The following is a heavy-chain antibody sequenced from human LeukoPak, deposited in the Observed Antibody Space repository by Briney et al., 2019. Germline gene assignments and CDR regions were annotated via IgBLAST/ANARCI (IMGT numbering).Heavy chain of an antibody. V-gene: IGHV3-21*01. CDR1: GFTFSTYT. J-gene: IGHJ3*02. CDR3: ARDVVGYYDSSGYYLSASDI. CDR2: ISSSSSYI. D-gene: IGHD3-22*01. Sequence: GGSLRLSCAASGFTFSTYTMVWVRQAPGKGLEWVSSISSSSSYIFNADSVKGRFSISGDNAKNSLFLQMNTLRAEDTAVYYCARDVVGYYDSSGYYLSASDIWGQGTMVTVSS.